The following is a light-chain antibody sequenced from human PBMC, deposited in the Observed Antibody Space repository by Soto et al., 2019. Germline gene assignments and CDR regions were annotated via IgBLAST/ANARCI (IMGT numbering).Light chain of an antibody. Sequence: DIVMTQSPDSLAVSLGERATFNCKSSQSVLYSSNNKNYLAWYQQKPGQPPRLLIYWASARESGVPDRFSGSGSGTDFTLTISSLQAEDVAVYYCHQYYKSPQTFGQGTKVEIK. CDR1: QSVLYSSNNKNY. CDR2: WAS. V-gene: IGKV4-1*01. CDR3: HQYYKSPQT. J-gene: IGKJ1*01.